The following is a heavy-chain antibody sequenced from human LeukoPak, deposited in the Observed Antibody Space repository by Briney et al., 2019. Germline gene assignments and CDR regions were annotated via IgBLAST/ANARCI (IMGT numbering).Heavy chain of an antibody. CDR3: ATAPYDVLTGYSPYYFDY. Sequence: GGSLRLSCAASGVTLSNYNMNWVRQAPGKGLEWVSSISGTSTYMYYADSVKGRFTISRDNAKNSLSLQMNSLRAEDTAVYYCATAPYDVLTGYSPYYFDYWGQGTLVTVSS. D-gene: IGHD3-9*01. J-gene: IGHJ4*02. CDR2: ISGTSTYM. CDR1: GVTLSNYN. V-gene: IGHV3-21*06.